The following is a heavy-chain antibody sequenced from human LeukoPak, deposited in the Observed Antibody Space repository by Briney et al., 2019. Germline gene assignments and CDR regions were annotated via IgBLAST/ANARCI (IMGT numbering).Heavy chain of an antibody. V-gene: IGHV4-34*01. J-gene: IGHJ6*03. D-gene: IGHD5-18*01. CDR3: ARGRGESGYSYGYGPRYYYYMDV. CDR2: INHSRSA. CDR1: GGSFSGYY. Sequence: ETLSLSCAVYGGSFSGYYWSWIRHPPEKGLEWSWEINHSRSAKYNPPPKSRVTISVDTSKNQFSLKLSSVTAADTAVYYCARGRGESGYSYGYGPRYYYYMDVWGKGTTVTVSS.